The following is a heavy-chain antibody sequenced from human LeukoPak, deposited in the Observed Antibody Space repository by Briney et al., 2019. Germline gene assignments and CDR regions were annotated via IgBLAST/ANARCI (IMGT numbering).Heavy chain of an antibody. D-gene: IGHD3-10*01. V-gene: IGHV1-46*01. Sequence: GASVKVSCKASGYTFTNYYMHWVRQAPGQGLEWMGIINPRGGGTNYAQEFQGRVSMTRDTSTSTVYMELSSLRSEDTAVYYCARHLRGPLITMVRGALSYWGQGTLVTVSS. CDR3: ARHLRGPLITMVRGALSY. CDR1: GYTFTNYY. J-gene: IGHJ4*02. CDR2: INPRGGGT.